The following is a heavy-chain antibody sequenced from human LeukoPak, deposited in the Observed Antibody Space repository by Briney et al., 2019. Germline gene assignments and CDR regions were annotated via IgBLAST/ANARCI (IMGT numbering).Heavy chain of an antibody. V-gene: IGHV4-59*01. J-gene: IGHJ5*02. CDR3: ASRQERVGDNGLHNFFDP. Sequence: SETLSLTCTVSDGSSSSSSWNWIRQPPGKGLEWIGYIYYSGSSKYNPSLESRVTISVAMSESQISWNLRSVTAADTAIYYCASRQERVGDNGLHNFFDPWGQGILVTVSS. CDR2: IYYSGSS. CDR1: DGSSSSSS. D-gene: IGHD5-24*01.